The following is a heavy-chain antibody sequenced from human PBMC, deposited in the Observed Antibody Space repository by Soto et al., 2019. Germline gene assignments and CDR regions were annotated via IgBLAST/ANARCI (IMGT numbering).Heavy chain of an antibody. J-gene: IGHJ6*02. CDR1: GYTFTSYG. Sequence: QVHLVQSGAEVKKPGASVKVSCKASGYTFTSYGITWVRQAPGQGLEWMGWISAHNGNTDYAQKFQGRVTITADESTSTAYLELSSLRSEDTAVYYCASDKDRAQLGGNYYYIMDVWGQGTTVTVTS. D-gene: IGHD3-3*02. CDR2: ISAHNGNT. V-gene: IGHV1-18*01. CDR3: ASDKDRAQLGGNYYYIMDV.